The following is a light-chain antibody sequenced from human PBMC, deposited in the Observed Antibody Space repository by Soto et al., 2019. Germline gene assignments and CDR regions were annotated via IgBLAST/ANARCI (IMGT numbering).Light chain of an antibody. CDR3: QQYNSYSRT. CDR2: DAS. Sequence: DIQLTQSPSSLPVSVGDRVTITCLASQSISSWLAWYQQKPGKAPKLLIYDASSLESGVPSRFSGSGSGTEFTLTISSLQPDDFATYYCQQYNSYSRTFGQGTRLEIK. CDR1: QSISSW. J-gene: IGKJ5*01. V-gene: IGKV1-5*01.